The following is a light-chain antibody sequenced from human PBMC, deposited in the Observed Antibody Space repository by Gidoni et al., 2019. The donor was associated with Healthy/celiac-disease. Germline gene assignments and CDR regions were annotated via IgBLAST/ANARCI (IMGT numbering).Light chain of an antibody. V-gene: IGKV3-11*01. CDR2: ESS. CDR3: QQRNTWPPS. J-gene: IGKJ2*03. CDR1: QSVSID. Sequence: ETVWTHTPATLSLSPEERATLSCRASQSVSIDLAWYQHKPGQAPRLLNYESSKRATGTPARFSGSGCATVSTLTISSLAPEDFAVYYCQQRNTWPPSFGQGTKLEIK.